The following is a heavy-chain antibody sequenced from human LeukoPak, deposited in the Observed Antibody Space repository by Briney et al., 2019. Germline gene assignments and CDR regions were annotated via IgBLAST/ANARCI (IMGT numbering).Heavy chain of an antibody. V-gene: IGHV3-64*01. CDR2: ISSNGGST. D-gene: IGHD2-8*01. CDR3: SRGRYCTNGECYYGDYGRDY. Sequence: GGSLRLSCAASGFTFSSYAMHWVRQAPGKGLEYVSAISSNGGSTYYANSVKGRFTISRDNSKNTLYLQMGSLRAEDMAVYYCSRGRYCTNGECYYGDYGRDYWGQGTLVTVSS. J-gene: IGHJ4*02. CDR1: GFTFSSYA.